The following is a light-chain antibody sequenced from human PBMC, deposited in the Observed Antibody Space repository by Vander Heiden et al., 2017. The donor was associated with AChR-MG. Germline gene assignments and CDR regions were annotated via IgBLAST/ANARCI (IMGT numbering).Light chain of an antibody. CDR1: QSVSRTY. CDR2: GAF. Sequence: EIVLTQSPGTLSLSPGERATLSCRASQSVSRTYLAWYKQKPGQAPRLLIYGAFSRATGIPDRFSGSRYGTDFTLTISRREPEDFAVYYCQQNGSSPLYTFGQRSKLEIK. V-gene: IGKV3-20*01. CDR3: QQNGSSPLYT. J-gene: IGKJ2*01.